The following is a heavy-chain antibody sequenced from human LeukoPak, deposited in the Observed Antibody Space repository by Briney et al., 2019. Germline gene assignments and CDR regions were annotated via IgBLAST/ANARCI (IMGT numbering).Heavy chain of an antibody. CDR1: GGSISSGSYY. CDR2: VNHAGST. V-gene: IGHV4-39*07. J-gene: IGHJ4*02. Sequence: PSETLSLSCTVSGGSISSGSYYWTWIRQPPGKGLEWIGEVNHAGSTTYNPSLRSRVTISVDTSKSQFSLKLTSVTAADTAVYYCASPIPPYRGGFFNFWGQGTLLIVSS. D-gene: IGHD3-10*01. CDR3: ASPIPPYRGGFFNF.